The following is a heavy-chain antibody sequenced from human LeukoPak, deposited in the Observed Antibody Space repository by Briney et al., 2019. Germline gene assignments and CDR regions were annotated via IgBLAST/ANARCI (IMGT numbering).Heavy chain of an antibody. CDR3: AKSEGKYQLANVPDH. J-gene: IGHJ4*02. CDR2: IRYDGNNK. D-gene: IGHD2-2*01. V-gene: IGHV3-30*02. CDR1: GFTFSTYG. Sequence: PGGSLKLSCAASGFTFSTYGMHWVRQAPGKGLEWVAIIRYDGNNKYYADFVKGRFAISRDNSKNTLYLHMNSLRTEDTAVYYCAKSEGKYQLANVPDHWGQGTLVTVSS.